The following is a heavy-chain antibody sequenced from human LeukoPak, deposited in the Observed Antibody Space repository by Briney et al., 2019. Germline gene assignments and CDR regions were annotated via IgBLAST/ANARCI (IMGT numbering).Heavy chain of an antibody. CDR2: IGTGRSYI. CDR1: GFTFGDYA. CDR3: AREGLYGDYAGH. V-gene: IGHV3-21*01. Sequence: GGSLRLSCLTSGFTFGDYAMAWVRQAPGKGLEWVSSIGTGRSYIFYADSVKGRFTISRDNAKNSLFMQMNSLRAEDTAVYYCAREGLYGDYAGHWGQGTLVTVSS. J-gene: IGHJ4*02. D-gene: IGHD4-17*01.